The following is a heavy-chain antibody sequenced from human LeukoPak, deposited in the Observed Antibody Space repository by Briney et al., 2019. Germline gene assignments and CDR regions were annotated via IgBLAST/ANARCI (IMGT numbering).Heavy chain of an antibody. V-gene: IGHV3-74*01. D-gene: IGHD3-22*01. Sequence: GGSLRLSCAASGFTFSSYWMHWVRQAPGKGLVWVSRINSDGSSTSYADSVKGRFTISRDNAKNSLYLQMNSLRAEDTAVYYCARLPHYYDSQPFDYWGQGTLVTVSS. CDR2: INSDGSST. J-gene: IGHJ4*02. CDR1: GFTFSSYW. CDR3: ARLPHYYDSQPFDY.